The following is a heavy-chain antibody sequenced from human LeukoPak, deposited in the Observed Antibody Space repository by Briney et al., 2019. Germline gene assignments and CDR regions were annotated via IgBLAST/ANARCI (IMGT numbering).Heavy chain of an antibody. J-gene: IGHJ3*02. CDR3: ARVGEQRFLEWLLWYAFDI. D-gene: IGHD3-3*01. Sequence: ASVKVSCKASGYTFTSYYMHWVRQAPGQGLEWMGLINPSGGSTSYAQKFQGRVTMTRDTSTSTVYMELSSLRSEDTAVYYCARVGEQRFLEWLLWYAFDIWGQGTMVTVSS. CDR1: GYTFTSYY. V-gene: IGHV1-46*01. CDR2: INPSGGST.